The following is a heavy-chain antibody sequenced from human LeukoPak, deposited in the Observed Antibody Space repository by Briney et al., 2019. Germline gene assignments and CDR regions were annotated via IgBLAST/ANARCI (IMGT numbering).Heavy chain of an antibody. CDR1: GDSVSNNRAA. D-gene: IGHD6-6*01. J-gene: IGHJ4*02. V-gene: IGHV6-1*01. CDR2: TYYRSKWNN. Sequence: SQTLSLTCVISGDSVSNNRAAWHWIRQSPSRGLEWLGKTYYRSKWNNDYAVSVQSRITINADTSKNQFSLQLNSVTPEDTAVYYCASLRSSSSQDYWGQGTLVTVSS. CDR3: ASLRSSSSQDY.